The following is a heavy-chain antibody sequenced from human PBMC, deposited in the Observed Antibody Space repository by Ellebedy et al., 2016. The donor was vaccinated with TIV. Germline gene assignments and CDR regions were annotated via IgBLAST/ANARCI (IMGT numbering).Heavy chain of an antibody. CDR3: AREFAEWLVSGSYRYYYYGMDV. Sequence: AASVKVSCKASGYTFTSYDINWVRQATGQGLEWMGWMNPNSGNTGYAQKFQGRVTMTRNTSISTAYMELSSLRSEDTAVYYCAREFAEWLVSGSYRYYYYGMDVWGQGTTVTVSS. D-gene: IGHD6-19*01. J-gene: IGHJ6*02. V-gene: IGHV1-8*01. CDR1: GYTFTSYD. CDR2: MNPNSGNT.